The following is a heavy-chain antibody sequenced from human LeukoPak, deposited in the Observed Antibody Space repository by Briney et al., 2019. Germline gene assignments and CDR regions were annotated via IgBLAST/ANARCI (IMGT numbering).Heavy chain of an antibody. V-gene: IGHV1-8*01. CDR1: GYTFTSYD. J-gene: IGHJ4*02. CDR3: ARGIGDAANEYYYDSSGPSDY. D-gene: IGHD3-22*01. CDR2: MNPNSGNT. Sequence: ASVKVSCKASGYTFTSYDINWVRQATGQGLEWMGWMNPNSGNTGYAQKFQGRVTMTRNTSISTAYMELSSLRPEDTAAYYCARGIGDAANEYYYDSSGPSDYWGQGTLVTVSS.